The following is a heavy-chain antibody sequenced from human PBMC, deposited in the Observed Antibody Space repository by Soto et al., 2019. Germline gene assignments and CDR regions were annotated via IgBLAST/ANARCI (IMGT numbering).Heavy chain of an antibody. V-gene: IGHV3-21*01. Sequence: EVQLVESGGGLVKPGGSLRLSCAASGFTFSSYSMNWVRQAPGKGLEWVSSISSSSSYIYYADSVKGRFTISRDNAKNSLYLQMNSLRAEDTAVYYCARERGGGLPKAAAIFPVDYWGQGTLVTVSS. CDR3: ARERGGGLPKAAAIFPVDY. J-gene: IGHJ4*02. CDR1: GFTFSSYS. CDR2: ISSSSSYI. D-gene: IGHD2-2*01.